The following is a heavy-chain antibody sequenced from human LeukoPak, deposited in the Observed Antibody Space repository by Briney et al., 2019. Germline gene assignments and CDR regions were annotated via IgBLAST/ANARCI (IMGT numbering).Heavy chain of an antibody. CDR1: GFTFTSYW. J-gene: IGHJ4*02. D-gene: IGHD3-10*01. CDR3: ASLLWFGELVDY. Sequence: GGSVRLSCAASGFTFTSYWMTWVRQAPGKGLEWVANIKRDGSEKYYVDSVKGRFTISRDNAKNSLYLQMNSLRAEDTAVYYCASLLWFGELVDYWGQGTLVTVSS. V-gene: IGHV3-7*01. CDR2: IKRDGSEK.